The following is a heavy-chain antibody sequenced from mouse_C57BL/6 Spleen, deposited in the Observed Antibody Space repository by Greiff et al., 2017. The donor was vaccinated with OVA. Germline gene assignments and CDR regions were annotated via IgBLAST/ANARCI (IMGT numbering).Heavy chain of an antibody. Sequence: QVQLQQSGAELVRPGASVTLSCKASGYTFTDYEMHWVKQTPVHGLEWIGAIDPETGGTAYNQKFKGKAILTADKSSSTAYMGLRSLTSEDSAVYYCTRRVGYYFDYWGQGTTLTVSS. D-gene: IGHD1-1*02. CDR2: IDPETGGT. CDR3: TRRVGYYFDY. CDR1: GYTFTDYE. V-gene: IGHV1-15*01. J-gene: IGHJ2*01.